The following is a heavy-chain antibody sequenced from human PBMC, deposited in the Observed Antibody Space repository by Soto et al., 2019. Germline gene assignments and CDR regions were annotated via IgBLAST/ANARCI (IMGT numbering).Heavy chain of an antibody. CDR2: IYYNGNT. Sequence: SETLSLTCTVSGDSISSYYWIWIRQPPGKGLEWIGYIYYNGNTNYNPSLKSRVTISVDTSKNQFSLKLTSVIAADTAVYYCARHVDTANAYYFDYWGQGTLVTVSS. V-gene: IGHV4-59*01. J-gene: IGHJ4*02. CDR3: ARHVDTANAYYFDY. CDR1: GDSISSYY. D-gene: IGHD5-18*01.